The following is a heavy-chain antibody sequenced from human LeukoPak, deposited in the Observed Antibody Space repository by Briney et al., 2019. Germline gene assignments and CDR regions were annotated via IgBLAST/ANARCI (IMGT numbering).Heavy chain of an antibody. CDR1: GGSISSSSYY. D-gene: IGHD6-13*01. J-gene: IGHJ4*02. V-gene: IGHV4-39*01. CDR2: IYCSGST. Sequence: PSETLSLTCTVSGGSISSSSYYWGWIRQPPGKGLEWIGSIYCSGSTYYNPSLKSRVTISVDTSKNQFSLKLSSVTAADTAVYYCARHGIPAAGTLYYFDYWGQGTLVTVSS. CDR3: ARHGIPAAGTLYYFDY.